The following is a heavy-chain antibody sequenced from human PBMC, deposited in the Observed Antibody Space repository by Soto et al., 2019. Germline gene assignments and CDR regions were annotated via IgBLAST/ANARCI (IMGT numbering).Heavy chain of an antibody. CDR2: IDRDGSGK. CDR1: GFTFSGHR. CDR3: ARITMAQKEYLDY. D-gene: IGHD3-3*01. V-gene: IGHV3-7*01. Sequence: PGGSLRLSCAASGFTFSGHRMTWVRQAPGKGLEWVANIDRDGSGKYYVDSVRGRFTISRDNAENSLYLQMSSLRAEDTAVYYCARITMAQKEYLDYWGQGARVTSP. J-gene: IGHJ4*02.